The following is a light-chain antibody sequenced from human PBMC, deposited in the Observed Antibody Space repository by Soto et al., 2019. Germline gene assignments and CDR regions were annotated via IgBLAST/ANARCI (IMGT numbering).Light chain of an antibody. CDR2: DNA. CDR3: QSYDSSLGGWV. J-gene: IGLJ3*02. Sequence: QSVLTQPPSVSGAPGQRVTISCTGSSSNIGAGYDVHWYQQLPGTAPKLLIYDNANRPSGVPDRFSGSKSGTSASLAITGLQVEDEADYYCQSYDSSLGGWVFGGGTKVTVL. CDR1: SSNIGAGYD. V-gene: IGLV1-40*01.